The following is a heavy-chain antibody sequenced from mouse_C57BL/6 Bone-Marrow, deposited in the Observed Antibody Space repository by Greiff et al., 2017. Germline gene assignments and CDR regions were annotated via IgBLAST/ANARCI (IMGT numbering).Heavy chain of an antibody. D-gene: IGHD1-1*01. CDR1: GYSITSGYD. J-gene: IGHJ4*01. V-gene: IGHV3-1*01. CDR2: ISYSGST. CDR3: AKGGGATVGYAMDY. Sequence: EVQGVESGPGMVKPSQSLSLTCTVTGYSITSGYDWHWIRHFPGNKLEWMGYISYSGSTNYNPSLKSRISITHDTSKNHFFLKLNSVTTEDKATYYCAKGGGATVGYAMDYWGQGTSVTVSS.